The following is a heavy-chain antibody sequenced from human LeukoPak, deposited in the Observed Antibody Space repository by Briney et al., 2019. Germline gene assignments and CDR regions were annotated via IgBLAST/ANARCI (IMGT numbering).Heavy chain of an antibody. Sequence: ASVKVSCKASGYTFTGYYMHWVRQAPGQGLEWMGWINPNSGGTNYAQKFQGRVTMTRDASISTGYMELSRLRSDDTAVFYCARVKNAGPPEGPFDYWGQGTLVTASS. D-gene: IGHD2-2*01. V-gene: IGHV1-2*02. CDR2: INPNSGGT. CDR1: GYTFTGYY. CDR3: ARVKNAGPPEGPFDY. J-gene: IGHJ4*02.